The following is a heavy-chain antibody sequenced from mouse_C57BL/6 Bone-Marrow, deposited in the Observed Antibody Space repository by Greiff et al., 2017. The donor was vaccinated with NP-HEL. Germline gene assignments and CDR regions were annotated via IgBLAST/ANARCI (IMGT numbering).Heavy chain of an antibody. CDR2: INPGSGGT. Sequence: VQRVESGAELVRPGTSVKVSCKASGYAFTNYLIEWVKQRPGQGLEWIGVINPGSGGTNYNEKFKGKATLTADKSSSTAYMQLSSLTSEDSAVYFCARGLVAPRAMDYWGQGTSVTVSS. J-gene: IGHJ4*01. V-gene: IGHV1-54*01. CDR3: ARGLVAPRAMDY. CDR1: GYAFTNYL. D-gene: IGHD1-1*01.